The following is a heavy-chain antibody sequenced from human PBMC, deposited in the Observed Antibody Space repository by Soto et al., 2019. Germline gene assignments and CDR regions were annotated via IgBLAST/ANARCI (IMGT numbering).Heavy chain of an antibody. CDR1: GGSISSGDYY. Sequence: PSATLSLTCTVSGGSISSGDYYWSWIRLPPGTGLEWIGYIYYSGSTYYNPSLKSRVTISVDTSKNQFSLKLSSVTAADTAVYYCARESSSSGHDYWGQGTLVTVSS. CDR3: ARESSSSGHDY. V-gene: IGHV4-30-4*02. J-gene: IGHJ4*02. D-gene: IGHD6-6*01. CDR2: IYYSGST.